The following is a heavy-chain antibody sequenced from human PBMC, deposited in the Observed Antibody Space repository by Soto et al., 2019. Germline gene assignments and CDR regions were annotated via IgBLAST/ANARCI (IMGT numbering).Heavy chain of an antibody. Sequence: ASVKVSCKASGYTFTSYAMHWVRQAPGQRLEWMGWINAGNGNTKYSQKFQGRVTITRDTSASTAYMELSSLRSEDTAVYYCARDPSSGGQLYYYYMDVWGKGTTVTVSS. V-gene: IGHV1-3*01. CDR1: GYTFTSYA. J-gene: IGHJ6*03. CDR2: INAGNGNT. CDR3: ARDPSSGGQLYYYYMDV. D-gene: IGHD2-15*01.